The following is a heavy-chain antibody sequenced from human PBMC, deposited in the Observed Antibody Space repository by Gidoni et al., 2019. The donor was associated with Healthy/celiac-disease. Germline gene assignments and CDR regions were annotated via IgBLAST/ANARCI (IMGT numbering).Heavy chain of an antibody. Sequence: QVQLQQWGAGLLKPSETLSLTCAVYGGSFSGYYWSWIRQPPGKGLEWIGEINHSGSTNYNPSLKSRVTISVDTSKNQFSLKLSSVTAADTAVYYCARRPRSWGGFYYYYGMDVWGQGTTVTVSS. J-gene: IGHJ6*02. V-gene: IGHV4-34*01. CDR2: INHSGST. D-gene: IGHD3-16*01. CDR3: ARRPRSWGGFYYYYGMDV. CDR1: GGSFSGYY.